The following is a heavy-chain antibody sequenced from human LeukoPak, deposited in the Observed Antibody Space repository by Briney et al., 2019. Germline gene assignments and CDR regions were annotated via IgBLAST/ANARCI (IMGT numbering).Heavy chain of an antibody. J-gene: IGHJ4*02. CDR2: INWNGGST. V-gene: IGHV3-20*04. Sequence: GGSLRLSCAASGFTFDDYGMSWVRQAPGKGLEWVSGINWNGGSTGYADSVKGRFTISRDNAKNSLYLQMNSLRAADTAVYYCARSRRLWATSSAGFDYWGQGTLVTVSS. CDR1: GFTFDDYG. CDR3: ARSRRLWATSSAGFDY. D-gene: IGHD5-24*01.